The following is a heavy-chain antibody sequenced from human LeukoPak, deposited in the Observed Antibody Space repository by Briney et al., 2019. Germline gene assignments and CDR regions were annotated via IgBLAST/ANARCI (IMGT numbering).Heavy chain of an antibody. D-gene: IGHD3-9*01. Sequence: SETLSLTCTVSGGSVSSGSYYWSWIRQPPGKGLEWIGYIYYSGSTNYNPSLKSRVTISVDTSKNRFSLKLSSVTAADTAVYYCARDKGDILTGKLSYFDYWGQGTLVTVSS. CDR2: IYYSGST. J-gene: IGHJ4*02. CDR3: ARDKGDILTGKLSYFDY. V-gene: IGHV4-61*01. CDR1: GGSVSSGSYY.